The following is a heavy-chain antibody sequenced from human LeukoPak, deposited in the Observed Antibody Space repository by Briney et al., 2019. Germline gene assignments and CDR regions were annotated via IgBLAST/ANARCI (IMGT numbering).Heavy chain of an antibody. D-gene: IGHD3-10*01. J-gene: IGHJ4*02. Sequence: ASVKVSCKASGYTFTSYGISWVRQAPGQGLEWMGWISAYNGNTNYAQKLQGRVTMTTDTSTSTAYMELRSLRSDDTAVYYCARSPLVRYNYYGSGALTPTFDYWGQGTLVTVSS. CDR1: GYTFTSYG. V-gene: IGHV1-18*01. CDR3: ARSPLVRYNYYGSGALTPTFDY. CDR2: ISAYNGNT.